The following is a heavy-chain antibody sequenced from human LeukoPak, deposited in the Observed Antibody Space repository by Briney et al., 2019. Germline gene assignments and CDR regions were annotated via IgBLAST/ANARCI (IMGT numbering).Heavy chain of an antibody. V-gene: IGHV3-74*01. D-gene: IGHD3-22*01. CDR1: GFTFSSYW. J-gene: IGHJ4*02. Sequence: PGGSLRLSCAASGFTFSSYWMHWVRQAPGKGLVWVSRINSDGSSTSYADSVKGRFTISRDNAKNTLYLQMNSLRAEDTAVYYCARGYYDSSGEGGSGGVDYWGQGTLVTVSS. CDR3: ARGYYDSSGEGGSGGVDY. CDR2: INSDGSST.